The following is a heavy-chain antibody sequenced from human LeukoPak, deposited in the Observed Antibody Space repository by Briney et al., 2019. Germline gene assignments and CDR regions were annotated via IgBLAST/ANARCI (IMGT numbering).Heavy chain of an antibody. D-gene: IGHD2-15*01. V-gene: IGHV6-1*01. Sequence: SQTLSLTCTISGDSVSNNSAAWNWIRQSPSRGLEWLGRTYYRSKWYNDYAMSVKSRITISPYTSKNQFFLQLNSVTPEDTAVYYCARDRSRAYHFDYWGQGTLVTVS. J-gene: IGHJ4*02. CDR1: GDSVSNNSAA. CDR2: TYYRSKWYN. CDR3: ARDRSRAYHFDY.